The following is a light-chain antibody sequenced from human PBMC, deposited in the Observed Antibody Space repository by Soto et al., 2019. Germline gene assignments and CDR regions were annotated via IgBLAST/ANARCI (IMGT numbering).Light chain of an antibody. V-gene: IGLV2-14*01. CDR1: SSDIGGYNY. CDR2: EVT. CDR3: SSYTSSNTLV. Sequence: QSVLTQAAAVSGCPGQSITISCTGGSSDIGGYNYVSWFQQHPGKVPKLMIYEVTNRPSGVSNRFSGPKSGSTASLTISGLQAEDEADYYCSSYTSSNTLVVGTGTKVTVL. J-gene: IGLJ1*01.